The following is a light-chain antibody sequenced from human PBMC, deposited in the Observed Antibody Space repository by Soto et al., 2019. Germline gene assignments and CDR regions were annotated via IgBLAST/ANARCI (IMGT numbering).Light chain of an antibody. CDR3: QQYTSYPWT. CDR2: DAS. Sequence: IHITQSPSTLPAYVGDRVTITCRASQSISNLLAWYQQKPGKAPNLLIYDASSLQSGVPSRFSGSGFGTEFTLTISSLQPDDFATYYCQQYTSYPWTFGQGTKVDI. CDR1: QSISNL. V-gene: IGKV1-5*01. J-gene: IGKJ1*01.